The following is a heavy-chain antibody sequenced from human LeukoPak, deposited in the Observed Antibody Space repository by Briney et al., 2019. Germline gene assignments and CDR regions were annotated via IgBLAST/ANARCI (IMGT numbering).Heavy chain of an antibody. D-gene: IGHD3-3*01. CDR1: GFTFSSYW. Sequence: GGSLRLSCAASGFTFSSYWMHWVRQAPGKGLEWVSAISGGGVTFYSDSVKGRFTISRDNSNNTLFLQMNSLRVEDTALYYCAKGDDYWSGYYGPWGQGTLVTVSS. CDR3: AKGDDYWSGYYGP. CDR2: ISGGGVT. V-gene: IGHV3-23*01. J-gene: IGHJ5*02.